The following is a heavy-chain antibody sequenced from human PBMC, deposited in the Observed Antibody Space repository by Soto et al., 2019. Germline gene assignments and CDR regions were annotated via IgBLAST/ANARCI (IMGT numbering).Heavy chain of an antibody. Sequence: PSETLSLTCAVYDGSFSGYYWRWIRQPPGKGLEWIGEINHSGSTNYNPSLKSRVTISVDTSKSQFSLKLSSVTAADTAVYYCARGGKQQLVRSQYFDLWGRGTLVTVSS. V-gene: IGHV4-34*01. CDR2: INHSGST. J-gene: IGHJ2*01. CDR3: ARGGKQQLVRSQYFDL. CDR1: DGSFSGYY. D-gene: IGHD6-13*01.